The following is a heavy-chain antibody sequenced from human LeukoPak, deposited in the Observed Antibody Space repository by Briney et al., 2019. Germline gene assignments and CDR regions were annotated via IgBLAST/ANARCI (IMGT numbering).Heavy chain of an antibody. CDR2: IIPILGIA. CDR3: ARVDWNDGRLSYFDY. Sequence: SVKVSCKASGGTFSSYAISWVRQAPGQGLEWMGRIIPILGIANYAQKFQGRVTITADKSTSTAYMELSSLRSEDTAVYYCARVDWNDGRLSYFDYWGQGTLVTVSS. J-gene: IGHJ4*02. V-gene: IGHV1-69*04. D-gene: IGHD1-1*01. CDR1: GGTFSSYA.